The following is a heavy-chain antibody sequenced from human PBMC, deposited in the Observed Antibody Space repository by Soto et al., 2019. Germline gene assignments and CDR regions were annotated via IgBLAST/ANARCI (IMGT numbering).Heavy chain of an antibody. Sequence: QVQLVESGGGVVQPGRSLRLSCAASGFTFSSYGMHWVRQAPGKGLEWVAVISYDGSNKYYADSVKGRFTISRDNSKNTLYLQMNSLRAEDTAVYYCAKDLYSSSWYGYYYDGMDVWGQGTTVTVAS. CDR2: ISYDGSNK. CDR1: GFTFSSYG. CDR3: AKDLYSSSWYGYYYDGMDV. D-gene: IGHD6-13*01. J-gene: IGHJ6*02. V-gene: IGHV3-30*18.